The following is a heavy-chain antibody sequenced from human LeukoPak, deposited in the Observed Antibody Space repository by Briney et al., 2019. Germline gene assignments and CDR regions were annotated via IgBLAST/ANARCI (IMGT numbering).Heavy chain of an antibody. V-gene: IGHV4-59*01. Sequence: SETLSLTCTVSGGSTNNFYWSWIRQPPGKGLEWIGYIYYSGNTNYNPSLKSRVTISVDTSKNQFSLQLSSVTTADTAVYCCARGGWSLDYWGQGTLVTVSS. CDR1: GGSTNNFY. D-gene: IGHD6-19*01. J-gene: IGHJ4*02. CDR3: ARGGWSLDY. CDR2: IYYSGNT.